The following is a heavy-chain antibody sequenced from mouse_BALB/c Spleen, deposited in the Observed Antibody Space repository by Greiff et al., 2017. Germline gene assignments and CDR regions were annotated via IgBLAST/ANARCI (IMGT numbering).Heavy chain of an antibody. CDR1: GFDFSRYW. Sequence: EVKLMESGGGLVQPGGSLKLSCAASGFDFSRYWLSWVRQAPGKGLEWIGEINPDSSTINYTPSLKDKFLISRDNAKNTLYLQMSKVRSEDTALYYCARRRTGRAMDYWGQGTSVTVSS. V-gene: IGHV4-1*02. CDR3: ARRRTGRAMDY. CDR2: INPDSSTI. D-gene: IGHD4-1*01. J-gene: IGHJ4*01.